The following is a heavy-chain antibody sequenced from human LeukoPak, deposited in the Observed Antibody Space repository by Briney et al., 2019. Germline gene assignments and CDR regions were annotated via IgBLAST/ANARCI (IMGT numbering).Heavy chain of an antibody. CDR2: INHSGST. D-gene: IGHD3-16*01. J-gene: IGHJ4*02. CDR1: GGCFSGYY. V-gene: IGHV4-34*01. Sequence: SETLSLTCAVYGGCFSGYYWSWIRQPPGKGPEWIGEINHSGSTNYNPSLKSRVTISVDTSKNQFSLKLSSVTAADTAVYYCARDYDYVWGKLDYWGQGTLVTVSS. CDR3: ARDYDYVWGKLDY.